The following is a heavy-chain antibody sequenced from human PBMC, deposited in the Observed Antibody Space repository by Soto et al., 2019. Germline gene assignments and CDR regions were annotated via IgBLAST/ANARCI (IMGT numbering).Heavy chain of an antibody. D-gene: IGHD7-27*01. Sequence: EVQLVESGGGLVQPGGSLKLSCAASGFTFSGSAMHWVRQAPGKGLEWVGRIRSKANSYATAYAASVKGRFTISRDDSKNTAYLQMNSLKTEDTAVYYCTCLTGTQGDYWGQGTRVTVSS. CDR2: IRSKANSYAT. V-gene: IGHV3-73*01. J-gene: IGHJ4*02. CDR1: GFTFSGSA. CDR3: TCLTGTQGDY.